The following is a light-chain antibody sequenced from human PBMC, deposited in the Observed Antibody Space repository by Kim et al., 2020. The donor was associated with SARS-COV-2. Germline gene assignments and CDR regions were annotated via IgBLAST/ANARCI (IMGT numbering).Light chain of an antibody. J-gene: IGKJ1*01. CDR2: DAS. CDR1: QSISTY. CDR3: QQSYNSPRA. V-gene: IGKV1-39*01. Sequence: DIQMTQSPSSLSASVGDRVTITCRASQSISTYLNWYQHKPGKVPKLLIFDASSLHIGVPSRFSGSGFGTDFTLTISSLQPEDFATYYCQQSYNSPRAFGQGTKVDIK.